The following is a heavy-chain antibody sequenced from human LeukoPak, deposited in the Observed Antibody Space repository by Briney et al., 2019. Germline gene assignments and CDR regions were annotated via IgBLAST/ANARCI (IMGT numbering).Heavy chain of an antibody. Sequence: GGSLRLSCAASGFTFSSYNMNWVRQAPGKGLEWVSYISSSSSSIYYVDSVKGRFTISRDNAKNSLYLQMNSLRAEDTALYYCAKAKGSTPYYYGSGKTAYYYYYMDVWGKGTTVTISS. CDR3: AKAKGSTPYYYGSGKTAYYYYYMDV. D-gene: IGHD3-10*01. CDR2: ISSSSSSI. CDR1: GFTFSSYN. J-gene: IGHJ6*03. V-gene: IGHV3-48*01.